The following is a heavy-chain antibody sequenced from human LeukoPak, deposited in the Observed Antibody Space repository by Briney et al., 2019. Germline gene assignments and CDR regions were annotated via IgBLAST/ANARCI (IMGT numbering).Heavy chain of an antibody. CDR1: GGSTSSYY. D-gene: IGHD4-17*01. Sequence: PSETLSLXCTVSGGSTSSYYWSWIRLPPGKGLESIGYIYYSGSTNYNPSLKSRVTISVDTSKNQFSLKLSSVTAADTAVYYCARDGGDYVDYWGQGTLVTVSS. J-gene: IGHJ4*02. CDR3: ARDGGDYVDY. CDR2: IYYSGST. V-gene: IGHV4-59*01.